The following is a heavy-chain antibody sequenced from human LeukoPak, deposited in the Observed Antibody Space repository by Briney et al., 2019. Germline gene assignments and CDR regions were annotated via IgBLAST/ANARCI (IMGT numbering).Heavy chain of an antibody. V-gene: IGHV4-34*01. D-gene: IGHD6-13*01. CDR3: ARAVAAAGREGYFDY. CDR2: INHSGST. J-gene: IGHJ4*02. CDR1: GGSFRGYY. Sequence: SETLSLTCAVYGGSFRGYYWSWIRQPPGKGLEWIGEINHSGSTNYNPSLKSRVTISVDTSKNQFSLKLSSVTAADTAVYYCARAVAAAGREGYFDYWGQGTLVTVSP.